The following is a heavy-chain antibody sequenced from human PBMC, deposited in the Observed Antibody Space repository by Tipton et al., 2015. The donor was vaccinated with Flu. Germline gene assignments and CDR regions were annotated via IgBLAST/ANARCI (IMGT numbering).Heavy chain of an antibody. Sequence: TLSLTCTVSGGSISSSSYYWGWIRQPPGKGLEWIGSIYYSGSTYYNPSLKSRVTISVDTSKNQFSLKLSSMTAADTAVYYCARDTIYDVAHWGQGTLVTVSS. CDR2: IYYSGST. J-gene: IGHJ4*02. D-gene: IGHD5-24*01. CDR3: ARDTIYDVAH. V-gene: IGHV4-39*07. CDR1: GGSISSSSYY.